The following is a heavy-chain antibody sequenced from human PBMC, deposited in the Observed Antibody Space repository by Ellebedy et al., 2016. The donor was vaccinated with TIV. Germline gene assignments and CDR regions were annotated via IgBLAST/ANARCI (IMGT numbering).Heavy chain of an antibody. CDR1: GYNFTTYS. CDR3: ARDPRNGWAPIDH. V-gene: IGHV1-3*01. D-gene: IGHD6-19*01. Sequence: AASVKVSCKASGYNFTTYSLNWLRPAPGQRLEWMGWVHSGNGDTRYSQKFQDRITFTRDTSASTAYMELSSLRSEDTAVYYCARDPRNGWAPIDHWGQGTLVTVSS. CDR2: VHSGNGDT. J-gene: IGHJ4*02.